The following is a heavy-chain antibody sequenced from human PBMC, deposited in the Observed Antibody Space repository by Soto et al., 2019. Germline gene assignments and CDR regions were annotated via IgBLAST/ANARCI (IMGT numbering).Heavy chain of an antibody. CDR1: GFTFSTYS. Sequence: WGSLRLSCVGSGFTFSTYSINWVSQAPGKGLEWVSSISSRSDIYYADSVKGRFTISRDNAKNSVSLQMNSLRAEDTAVYYCAREYTAWPLAYGLDVWGQGTTVTVSS. V-gene: IGHV3-21*01. D-gene: IGHD2-2*02. CDR2: ISSRSDI. J-gene: IGHJ6*02. CDR3: AREYTAWPLAYGLDV.